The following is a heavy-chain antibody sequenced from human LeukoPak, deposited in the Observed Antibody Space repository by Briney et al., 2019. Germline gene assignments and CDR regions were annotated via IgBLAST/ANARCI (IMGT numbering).Heavy chain of an antibody. CDR3: AKVGNDYSRFDY. J-gene: IGHJ4*02. CDR1: GFSFSSYD. CDR2: ISPGHAP. D-gene: IGHD4-11*01. V-gene: IGHV3-23*01. Sequence: GGSLRLSCTTSGFSFSSYDMTWVRQAPGEGLEWVSSISPGHAPFYADSVMGRFSISRDNSRNTLYLQMSSLRVEDTAVYYCAKVGNDYSRFDYWGQGTLVTVSS.